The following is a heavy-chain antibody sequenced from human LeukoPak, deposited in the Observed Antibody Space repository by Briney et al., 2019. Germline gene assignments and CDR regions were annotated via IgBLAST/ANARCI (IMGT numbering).Heavy chain of an antibody. J-gene: IGHJ3*02. CDR3: ARLVTRGYYDSSGRRIDAFDI. D-gene: IGHD3-22*01. V-gene: IGHV4-59*01. CDR2: IYYSGST. CDR1: GGSISSYY. Sequence: TPSETLSLTCTVSGGSISSYYWSWIRQPPGKGLEWIGYIYYSGSTNYNPSLKSRVTISVDTSKNQFSLKLSSVTAADTAVYYCARLVTRGYYDSSGRRIDAFDIWGQGTMVTVSS.